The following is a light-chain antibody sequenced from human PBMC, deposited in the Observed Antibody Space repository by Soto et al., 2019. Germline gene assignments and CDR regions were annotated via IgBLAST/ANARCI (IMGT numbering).Light chain of an antibody. CDR1: QSVSSNY. CDR2: AAS. CDR3: QLYGFLPIT. V-gene: IGKV3-20*01. Sequence: IELTKSPGTLYLSTGKIATLSCRAGQSVSSNYLAWYQQKPGQAPRLLIYAASSRATGIPDRFSGSGSGTDFTLTTDGLEPEDFIVYYCQLYGFLPITFCHGGLLEIK. J-gene: IGKJ5*01.